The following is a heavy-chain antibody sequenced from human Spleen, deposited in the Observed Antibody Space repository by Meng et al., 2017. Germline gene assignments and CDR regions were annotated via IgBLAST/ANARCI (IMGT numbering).Heavy chain of an antibody. D-gene: IGHD6-19*01. Sequence: QVQLHGSGPGLVKPSQTLSLTCNVSGGSISNGGYYWSWIRQPPGKGLEWIGYIFYSGRPNYSPSLKSRVTISIDTSKNQFSLRLSSVTPADTAMYYCASGSGSGWYYFDNWGQGTLVTVSS. CDR2: IFYSGRP. V-gene: IGHV4-61*08. CDR1: GGSISNGGYY. CDR3: ASGSGSGWYYFDN. J-gene: IGHJ4*02.